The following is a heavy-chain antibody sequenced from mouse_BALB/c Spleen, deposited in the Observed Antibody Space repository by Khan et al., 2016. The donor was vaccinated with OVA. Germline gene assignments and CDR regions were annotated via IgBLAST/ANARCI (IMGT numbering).Heavy chain of an antibody. CDR2: IYPGSGYT. V-gene: IGHV1-81*01. Sequence: QVQLQQSGPELVKPGASVRMSCNASGYTFTDFLISWVKQRAGQGLEWIGEIYPGSGYTYYNEKFKGKATLTSDRSSNTAYMELSSLTSADSAVDFCARAGYGGFAYWGQGTLFTVSA. J-gene: IGHJ3*01. CDR3: ARAGYGGFAY. CDR1: GYTFTDFL. D-gene: IGHD3-2*02.